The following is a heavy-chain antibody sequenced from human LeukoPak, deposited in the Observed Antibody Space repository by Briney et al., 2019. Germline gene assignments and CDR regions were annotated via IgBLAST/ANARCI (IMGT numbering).Heavy chain of an antibody. CDR2: IKQDGSEE. Sequence: GGSLRLSCAASGFSISTYWMTWDRQAPGKGLEWVANIKQDGSEEYYVDSVKGRFTVSRDNAKNSLYLQMNSLRAEDTAVYYCASWVGRDYWGQGTLVTVSS. J-gene: IGHJ4*02. V-gene: IGHV3-7*01. CDR3: ASWVGRDY. CDR1: GFSISTYW. D-gene: IGHD2-15*01.